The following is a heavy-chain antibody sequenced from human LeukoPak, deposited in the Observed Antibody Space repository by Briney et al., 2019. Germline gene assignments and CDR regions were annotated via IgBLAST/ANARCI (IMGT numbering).Heavy chain of an antibody. CDR1: GFTFSNYN. D-gene: IGHD5-18*01. Sequence: PGGSLRLSCAASGFTFSNYNMNWVRQAPGKGLEWVSSISSSSSYIYYADSVKGRFTISRDNAKNSLYLQMDSLRAEDTAVYYCARDAGYGYDRFDYWGQGTQVTVSS. CDR2: ISSSSSYI. J-gene: IGHJ4*02. V-gene: IGHV3-21*01. CDR3: ARDAGYGYDRFDY.